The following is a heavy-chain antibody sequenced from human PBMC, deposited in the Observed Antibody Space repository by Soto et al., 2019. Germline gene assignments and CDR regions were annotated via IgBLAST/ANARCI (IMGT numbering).Heavy chain of an antibody. CDR1: GGSISSGGYY. V-gene: IGHV4-31*03. CDR3: ARDRSGYDFFDY. J-gene: IGHJ4*02. CDR2: IYYSGST. D-gene: IGHD5-12*01. Sequence: SETLSLTCTVSGGSISSGGYYWSWIRQHPGKGLEWIGYIYYSGSTYYNPSLKSRVTISVDTSKNQFSLKLSSVTAADTAVYYCARDRSGYDFFDYWGQGTLVTVSS.